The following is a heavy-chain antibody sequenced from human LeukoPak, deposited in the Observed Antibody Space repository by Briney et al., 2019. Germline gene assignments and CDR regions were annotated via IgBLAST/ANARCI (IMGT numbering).Heavy chain of an antibody. Sequence: GGSLRLSCAASGFTFSSYSMNWVRQAPGKGLEWVSSISSGSSYIYCADSVKGRFTISRDNAKNSLYLQMNSLRAEDTAVYYCASSTGGSFPYYYYGMDVWGQGTTVTVSS. D-gene: IGHD2-15*01. CDR3: ASSTGGSFPYYYYGMDV. V-gene: IGHV3-21*01. J-gene: IGHJ6*02. CDR1: GFTFSSYS. CDR2: ISSGSSYI.